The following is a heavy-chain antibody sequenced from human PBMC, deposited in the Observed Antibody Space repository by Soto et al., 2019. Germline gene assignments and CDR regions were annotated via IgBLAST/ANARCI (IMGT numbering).Heavy chain of an antibody. D-gene: IGHD5-12*01. J-gene: IGHJ6*02. V-gene: IGHV1-69*13. CDR1: GGTFSSHA. CDR2: IIPIFGTA. CDR3: ARGRSPRGWLQSNTDYYYYGMDV. Sequence: ASVKVSCKASGGTFSSHAFSWVRQAPGQGLEWMGGIIPIFGTANYAQKFQGRVTITADESTSTAYMELSSLRSEDTAVYYCARGRSPRGWLQSNTDYYYYGMDVWGQGTTVTVSS.